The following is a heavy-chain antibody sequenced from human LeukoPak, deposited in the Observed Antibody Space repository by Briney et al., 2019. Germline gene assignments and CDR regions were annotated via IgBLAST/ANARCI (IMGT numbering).Heavy chain of an antibody. CDR1: GYTFTGYY. J-gene: IGHJ6*03. CDR3: ARAVDDFWSGNPTSTTKKPVYYYYYIDV. V-gene: IGHV1-2*06. Sequence: ASVTVSCKASGYTFTGYYMHWVRQAPGQGLECTGRINPNSGGTNYAQKFQGRVTTTRDTSISTAYMELSRLRSDDTAVYYCARAVDDFWSGNPTSTTKKPVYYYYYIDVWGKGTPVTVSS. D-gene: IGHD3-3*01. CDR2: INPNSGGT.